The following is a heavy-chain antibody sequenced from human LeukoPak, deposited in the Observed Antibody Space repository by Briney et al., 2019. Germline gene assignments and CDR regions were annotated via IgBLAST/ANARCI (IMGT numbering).Heavy chain of an antibody. D-gene: IGHD6-6*01. CDR1: GGSISSYY. CDR2: IYHSGST. V-gene: IGHV4-59*12. CDR3: ATRSIEPH. Sequence: PSETLSLTCTVSGGSISSYYRTWIRQPPGKGLEWIGEIYHSGSTNYNPSLKSRVTIAVDKSKNQFSLKLSSVTAADTAVYYCATRSIEPHWGQGTLVTVSS. J-gene: IGHJ4*02.